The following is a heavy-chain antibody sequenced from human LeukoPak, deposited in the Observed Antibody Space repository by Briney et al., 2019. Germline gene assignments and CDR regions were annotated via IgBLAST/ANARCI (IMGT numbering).Heavy chain of an antibody. J-gene: IGHJ4*02. V-gene: IGHV4-59*01. CDR2: IYYSGST. Sequence: SETLSLTCTVSGDSISSYYWSSIRQPPAKGLEWIGYIYYSGSTNYNPSLKSRVTISVDTSKNQFSLRLSSVTAADTAVYYWARVNYYDSSGTDYWGQGTLVTVSS. D-gene: IGHD3-22*01. CDR1: GDSISSYY. CDR3: ARVNYYDSSGTDY.